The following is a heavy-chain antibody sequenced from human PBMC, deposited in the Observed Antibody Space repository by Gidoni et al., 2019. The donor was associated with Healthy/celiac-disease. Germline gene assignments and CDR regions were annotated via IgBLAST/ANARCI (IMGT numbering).Heavy chain of an antibody. Sequence: QVQLQESGPGLVKPSETLSLTCTVSGGSISSYYWSWIRQPPGKGLEWIGYIYYSGSTNYNPSLKSRVTISVDTSKNQFSLKLSSVTAADTAVYYGARYCDWNVNAFDIWGQGTMVTVSS. CDR3: ARYCDWNVNAFDI. D-gene: IGHD1-1*01. J-gene: IGHJ3*02. CDR2: IYYSGST. V-gene: IGHV4-59*08. CDR1: GGSISSYY.